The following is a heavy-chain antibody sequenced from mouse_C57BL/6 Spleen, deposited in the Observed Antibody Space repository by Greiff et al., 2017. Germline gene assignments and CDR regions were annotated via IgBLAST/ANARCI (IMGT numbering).Heavy chain of an antibody. CDR1: GYAFSSYW. D-gene: IGHD1-1*01. J-gene: IGHJ2*01. Sequence: VQLQQSGAELVKPGASVKISCKASGYAFSSYWMNWVKQRPGKGLEWIGQIYPGDGDTNYNGKFKGKATLTADKSSSTAYMPLSSLTSEDSAVYYCARFYYYGSSYDYWGQGTTLTVSS. CDR2: IYPGDGDT. CDR3: ARFYYYGSSYDY. V-gene: IGHV1-80*01.